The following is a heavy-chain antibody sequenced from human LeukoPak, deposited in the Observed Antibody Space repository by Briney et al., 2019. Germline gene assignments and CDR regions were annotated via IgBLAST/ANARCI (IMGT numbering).Heavy chain of an antibody. CDR2: ISGSGGST. Sequence: GGSLRLSCAASGFTFSSYAMSWVRQAPGKGLEWVSAISGSGGSTYYADSVKGRFTISRDNSKNTLYLQMNSLRAEDTAVYYCAKETPLSRDTIFGVVAGDYWGQGTLVTVSS. CDR1: GFTFSSYA. J-gene: IGHJ4*02. D-gene: IGHD3-3*01. CDR3: AKETPLSRDTIFGVVAGDY. V-gene: IGHV3-23*01.